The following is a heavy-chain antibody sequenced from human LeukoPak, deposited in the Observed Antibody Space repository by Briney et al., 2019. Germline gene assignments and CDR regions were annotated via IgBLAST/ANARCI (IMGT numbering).Heavy chain of an antibody. CDR2: MNPNSGNT. CDR1: GYTFTSYD. CDR3: ARHIGHGAFDI. Sequence: ASVKVSCKASGYTFTSYDINWVRQATGQGLEWMGWMNPNSGNTGYAQKFQGRVTMTRDTSISTAYMELSSLRSEDTAVYYRARHIGHGAFDIWGQVTMVTVSS. J-gene: IGHJ3*02. V-gene: IGHV1-8*01.